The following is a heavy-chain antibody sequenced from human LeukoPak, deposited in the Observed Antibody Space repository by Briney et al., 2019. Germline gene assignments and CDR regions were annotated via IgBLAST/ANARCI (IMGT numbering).Heavy chain of an antibody. D-gene: IGHD3-22*01. CDR2: ISGSGDST. CDR3: ARDYYDSSGYYKLYYYYYYGMDV. V-gene: IGHV3-23*01. J-gene: IGHJ6*02. Sequence: GGSLRLSCAASGFTFSSYAMSWVRQAPGKGLEWVSAISGSGDSTYYGDSVKGRFTISRDNSKNTLYLQMNSLRAEDTAVYYCARDYYDSSGYYKLYYYYYYGMDVWGQGTTVTVSS. CDR1: GFTFSSYA.